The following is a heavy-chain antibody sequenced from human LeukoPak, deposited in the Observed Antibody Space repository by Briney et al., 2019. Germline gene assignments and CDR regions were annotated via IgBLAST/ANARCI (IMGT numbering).Heavy chain of an antibody. CDR1: GGSFSGYY. Sequence: PSETLSLTCAVYGGSFSGYYWSWIRQPPGKGLEWIGEINHSGSTNYNPSLKSRVTISVDTSKNQFSLKLSSVTAADTAVYYCARPMTYYYYGMDVRGQGTTVTVSS. CDR2: INHSGST. CDR3: ARPMTYYYYGMDV. J-gene: IGHJ6*02. V-gene: IGHV4-34*01. D-gene: IGHD2-21*02.